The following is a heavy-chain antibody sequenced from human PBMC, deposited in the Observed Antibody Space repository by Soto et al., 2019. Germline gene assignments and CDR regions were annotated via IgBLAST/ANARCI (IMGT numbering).Heavy chain of an antibody. V-gene: IGHV1-46*03. CDR1: GYTFTSYY. D-gene: IGHD3-3*01. Sequence: ASVKVSCKASGYTFTSYYMHWVRQAPGQGLEWMGIINPSGGSTSYAQKFQGRVTMTRDTSTSTVYMELSSLRSEDTAVYYRARAGLGLRFLEWLPDYYYYYMDVWGKGTTVTV. CDR2: INPSGGST. J-gene: IGHJ6*03. CDR3: ARAGLGLRFLEWLPDYYYYYMDV.